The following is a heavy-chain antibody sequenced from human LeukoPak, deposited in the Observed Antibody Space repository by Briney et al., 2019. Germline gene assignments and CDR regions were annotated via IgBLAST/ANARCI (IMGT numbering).Heavy chain of an antibody. Sequence: SETLSLTCTVSDDSITMYYWTWIRQPPGKGLEWIGYVDHTGSTNFNPSLNGRVSISRDTSKNLFSLRLRSVTAADTAVYFCARGRVSSSTWYSTYYYYFYMDVWGRGTTVTVSS. D-gene: IGHD1-1*01. J-gene: IGHJ6*03. CDR3: ARGRVSSSTWYSTYYYYFYMDV. CDR2: VDHTGST. V-gene: IGHV4-59*01. CDR1: DDSITMYY.